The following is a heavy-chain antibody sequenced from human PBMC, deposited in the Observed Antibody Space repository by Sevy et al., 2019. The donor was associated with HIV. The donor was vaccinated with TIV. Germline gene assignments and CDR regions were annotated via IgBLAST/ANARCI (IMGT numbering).Heavy chain of an antibody. CDR1: GFTFNLYS. J-gene: IGHJ3*02. D-gene: IGHD4-17*01. CDR2: ISSTSSYI. V-gene: IGHV3-21*01. Sequence: GGSLRLSCAASGFTFNLYSMKYVRQVPGRGLEWVSSISSTSSYIVYGASVKGRFTISRDNTKNSLYLQMNSLRAEDTAVYYCARGAGDPVGALDIWGQGTMVTVSS. CDR3: ARGAGDPVGALDI.